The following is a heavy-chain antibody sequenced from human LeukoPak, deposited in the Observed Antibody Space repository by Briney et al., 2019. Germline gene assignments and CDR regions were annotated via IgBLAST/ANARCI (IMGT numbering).Heavy chain of an antibody. V-gene: IGHV3-21*04. D-gene: IGHD3-22*01. Sequence: GGSLRLSCAASGFIFSSYTLNWVRQAPGKGLEWVSSISSSSTYMYYADSVKGRFTISRDNSKNTLYLQMNSLRAEDTAVYYCAKPQVTMIVVVGIFDYWGQGTLVTVSS. J-gene: IGHJ4*02. CDR2: ISSSSTYM. CDR1: GFIFSSYT. CDR3: AKPQVTMIVVVGIFDY.